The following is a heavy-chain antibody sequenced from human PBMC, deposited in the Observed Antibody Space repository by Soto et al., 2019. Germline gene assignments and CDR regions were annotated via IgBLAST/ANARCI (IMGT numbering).Heavy chain of an antibody. D-gene: IGHD6-19*01. J-gene: IGHJ4*02. CDR3: ARKYSSGSFDS. V-gene: IGHV1-3*01. Sequence: ASVKVSCKASGYSFMNYGMHWVRQAPGQRLEWMGWIHVGNGNTKYSQKFQGRVTITRDTSASTAYMELNSLRSEDTAVYYCARKYSSGSFDSWGQGTLVTVSS. CDR1: GYSFMNYG. CDR2: IHVGNGNT.